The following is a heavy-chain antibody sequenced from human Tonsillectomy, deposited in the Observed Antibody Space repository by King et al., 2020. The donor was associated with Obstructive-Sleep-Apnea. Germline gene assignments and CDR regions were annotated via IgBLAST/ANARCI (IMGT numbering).Heavy chain of an antibody. D-gene: IGHD3-9*01. V-gene: IGHV4-34*01. CDR1: GESFSGYY. CDR2: INHSGTT. J-gene: IGHJ4*02. Sequence: HVQLQQWGAGLLKPSETLSLTCAVSGESFSGYYWSWIRQPPGKGLEWIGEINHSGTTNYNPSLKSRVTISVDTSKNQFSLRLTSVTAADTALYYCARGYYDTPLDYWGQGTLVTVSS. CDR3: ARGYYDTPLDY.